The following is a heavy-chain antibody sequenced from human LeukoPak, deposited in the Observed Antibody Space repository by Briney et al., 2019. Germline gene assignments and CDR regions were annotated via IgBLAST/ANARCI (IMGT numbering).Heavy chain of an antibody. CDR1: GFTFSSYG. CDR2: IWYDGSNK. D-gene: IGHD3-10*01. V-gene: IGHV3-33*06. Sequence: GGSLRLSCAASGFTFSSYGMHWVRQAPGKGLEWVAVIWYDGSNKYYADSVKGRFTISRDNSKSTLYLQMNSLRAEDTAVYYCAKGDHVLLWFGELSGAFDIWGQGTMVTVSS. CDR3: AKGDHVLLWFGELSGAFDI. J-gene: IGHJ3*02.